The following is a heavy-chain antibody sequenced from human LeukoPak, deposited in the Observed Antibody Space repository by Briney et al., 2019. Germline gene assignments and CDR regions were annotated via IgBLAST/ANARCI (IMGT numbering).Heavy chain of an antibody. CDR2: IIPIFGTA. Sequence: GASVKVSCKASGGTFSSYAISWVRQAPGQGLEWMGGIIPIFGTANYAQKFQGRVTITTDESTSTAYMELSSLRSEDTAVYYCARDSRPGYYDSSGHPVAFDIWGQGTMVTVSS. CDR3: ARDSRPGYYDSSGHPVAFDI. V-gene: IGHV1-69*05. J-gene: IGHJ3*02. D-gene: IGHD3-22*01. CDR1: GGTFSSYA.